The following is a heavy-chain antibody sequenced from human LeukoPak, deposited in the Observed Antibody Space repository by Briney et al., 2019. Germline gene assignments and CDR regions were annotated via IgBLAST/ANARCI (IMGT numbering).Heavy chain of an antibody. CDR2: ISGSGGST. CDR1: GFTFSSYA. J-gene: IGHJ4*02. CDR3: AKAKTWDYYDSSGYYFDY. V-gene: IGHV3-23*01. D-gene: IGHD3-22*01. Sequence: GGSLRLSCAASGFTFSSYAMSWVRQAPGKGLEWVSAISGSGGSTYYADSVKGRFTISRDNSKNTLYLRMNSLRAEDTAVYYCAKAKTWDYYDSSGYYFDYWGQGTLVTVSS.